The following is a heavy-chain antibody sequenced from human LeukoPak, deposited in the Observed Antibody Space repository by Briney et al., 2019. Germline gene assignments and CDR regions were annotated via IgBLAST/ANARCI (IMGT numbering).Heavy chain of an antibody. Sequence: GASVKVSCKASGGTFSSYAISWVRQAPGQGLEWMGRIIPILGIANYAQKFQGRVTITADKSTSTAYMELSSLRSEDTAVYYCARVSGGYYFDYWGQGTLVTVSS. CDR3: ARVSGGYYFDY. CDR1: GGTFSSYA. V-gene: IGHV1-69*04. D-gene: IGHD3-22*01. CDR2: IIPILGIA. J-gene: IGHJ4*02.